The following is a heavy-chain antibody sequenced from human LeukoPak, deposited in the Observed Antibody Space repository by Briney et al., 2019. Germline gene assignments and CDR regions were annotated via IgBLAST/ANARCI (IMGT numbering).Heavy chain of an antibody. CDR1: GFTFSSYW. D-gene: IGHD6-19*01. CDR3: ARGSVAGTGYFDY. Sequence: GGSLGLSCAASGFTFSSYWMHWVRQAPGKGLVWVSRINSDGSSTSYADSVKGRFTISRDNAKNTLYLQMNSLRAEDTAVYYCARGSVAGTGYFDYWGQGTLVTVSS. V-gene: IGHV3-74*01. CDR2: INSDGSST. J-gene: IGHJ4*02.